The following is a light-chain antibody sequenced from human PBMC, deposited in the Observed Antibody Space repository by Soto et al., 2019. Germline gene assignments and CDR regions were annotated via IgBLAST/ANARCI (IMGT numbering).Light chain of an antibody. Sequence: NSGDVGGYNYVSWYQQHPGKAPKLMIFEVSERPSGVPDRFSASKSGNTASLTVSGVQAEDEADYYCSSYAGSNNYVFGTGTKVTVL. CDR3: SSYAGSNNYV. J-gene: IGLJ1*01. V-gene: IGLV2-8*01. CDR1: SGDVGGYNY. CDR2: EVS.